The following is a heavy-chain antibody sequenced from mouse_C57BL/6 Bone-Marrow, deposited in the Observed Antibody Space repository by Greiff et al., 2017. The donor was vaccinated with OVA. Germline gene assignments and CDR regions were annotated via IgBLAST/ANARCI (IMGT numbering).Heavy chain of an antibody. CDR2: INPSSGYT. CDR1: GYTFTSYT. D-gene: IGHD1-1*01. V-gene: IGHV1-4*01. CDR3: AREGSRTLFDFDV. Sequence: QVQLQQSGAELARPGASVKMSCKASGYTFTSYTMHWVKQRPGQGLEWIGYINPSSGYTKYNQKFKDKATLTADKSSSTAYMHLTSLTSEDSAGYCCAREGSRTLFDFDVWGTGTTVTVSS. J-gene: IGHJ1*03.